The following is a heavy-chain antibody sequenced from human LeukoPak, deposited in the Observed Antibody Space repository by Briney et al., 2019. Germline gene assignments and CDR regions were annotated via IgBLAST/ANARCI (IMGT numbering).Heavy chain of an antibody. D-gene: IGHD5-24*01. V-gene: IGHV3-23*01. J-gene: IGHJ1*01. Sequence: GGSLRLSCAASGFTFDSYAMSWVRQAPGQGLEWVSTIDGSGRPTHYADSVKGRFTVSRDNSKNTLYLQMNSLRVDDTAVYYCARDLDGYNVLPPLFQYWGQGTLVIVSS. CDR2: IDGSGRPT. CDR3: ARDLDGYNVLPPLFQY. CDR1: GFTFDSYA.